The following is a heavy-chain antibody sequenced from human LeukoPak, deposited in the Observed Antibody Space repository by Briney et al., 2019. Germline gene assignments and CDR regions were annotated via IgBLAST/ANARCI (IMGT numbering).Heavy chain of an antibody. J-gene: IGHJ2*01. V-gene: IGHV4-59*01. CDR2: IHYSGST. D-gene: IGHD2-21*02. Sequence: TETLSLTCSVSGGSISNYYWSWIRQPPGKGLEYIGYIHYSGSTNYSPSLKSRVAISVDTSKNQFSLRLSSVTAADTAVYYCVRFSCDSDYYSNWYFDIWGRGTLVTVSS. CDR1: GGSISNYY. CDR3: VRFSCDSDYYSNWYFDI.